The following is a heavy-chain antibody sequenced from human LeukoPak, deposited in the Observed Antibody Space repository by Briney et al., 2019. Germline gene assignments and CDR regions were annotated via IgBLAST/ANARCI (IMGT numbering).Heavy chain of an antibody. Sequence: KSSETLSLTCAVYGGSFSGYYWSWIRQPPGKGLEWLGEINHSGSTNYNPSLKSRVTISVDTSKNQFSLKLSSVTAADTAVYYCARGRYYGSGSFDYWGEETLVTVSS. J-gene: IGHJ4*02. CDR1: GGSFSGYY. V-gene: IGHV4-34*01. D-gene: IGHD3-10*01. CDR3: ARGRYYGSGSFDY. CDR2: INHSGST.